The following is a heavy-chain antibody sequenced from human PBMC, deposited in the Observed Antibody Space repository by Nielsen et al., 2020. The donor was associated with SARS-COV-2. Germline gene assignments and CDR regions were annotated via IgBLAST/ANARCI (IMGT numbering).Heavy chain of an antibody. J-gene: IGHJ3*02. CDR3: AKDLIPLGYCSSTSCHDAFDI. D-gene: IGHD2-2*01. Sequence: GGSLRLSCAASGFTFSSYGMHWVRQAPGKGLEWVAVISYDGSNKYYADSVKGRFTISGDNSKNTLYLQMNSLRAEDTAVYYCAKDLIPLGYCSSTSCHDAFDIWGQGTMVTVSS. V-gene: IGHV3-30*18. CDR2: ISYDGSNK. CDR1: GFTFSSYG.